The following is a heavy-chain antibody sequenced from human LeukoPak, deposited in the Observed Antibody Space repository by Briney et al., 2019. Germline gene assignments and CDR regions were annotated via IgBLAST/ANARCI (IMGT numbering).Heavy chain of an antibody. J-gene: IGHJ6*03. CDR1: GYTFTDYN. CDR2: IDPNRGGT. Sequence: VASVKVSCKTSGYTFTDYNMHWVRQAPGQGPEWMGWIDPNRGGTNYAHRFQDRVTITRDTSISTVYMELNNLRSDDTAVYYCARDWDQLVPSKGGPPRYFYFMDVWGKGTSVIVSS. V-gene: IGHV1-2*07. CDR3: ARDWDQLVPSKGGPPRYFYFMDV. D-gene: IGHD2-15*01.